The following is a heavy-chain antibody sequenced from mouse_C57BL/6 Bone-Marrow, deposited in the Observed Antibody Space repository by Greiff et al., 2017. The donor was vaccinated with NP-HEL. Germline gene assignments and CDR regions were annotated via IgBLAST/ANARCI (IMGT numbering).Heavy chain of an antibody. D-gene: IGHD1-1*01. CDR3: TIYYYGSSLSWFAY. CDR1: GFNFKDDY. Sequence: VQLQQSGAELLRPGASVKLSCTASGFNFKDDYMPWVKQRPEQGLEWIGWIDPENGDTEYAAKFQGKATITADTSSNTAYLQLSSLTSEDTAVYYCTIYYYGSSLSWFAYWGQGTLVTVSA. V-gene: IGHV14-4*01. CDR2: IDPENGDT. J-gene: IGHJ3*01.